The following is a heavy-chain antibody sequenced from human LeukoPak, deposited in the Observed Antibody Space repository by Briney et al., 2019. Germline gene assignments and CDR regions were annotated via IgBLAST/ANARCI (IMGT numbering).Heavy chain of an antibody. V-gene: IGHV4-34*01. D-gene: IGHD5-12*01. CDR2: INHSGST. CDR3: ARAYSGYDHDYGMDV. Sequence: PSETLSLTCAVYGGSFSGYYWSWIRQPPGKGLEWIGEINHSGSTNYNPSLKSRVTISVDTSKNQFSLKLSSVTAADTAVYYCARAYSGYDHDYGMDVWGQGTTVTVSS. CDR1: GGSFSGYY. J-gene: IGHJ6*02.